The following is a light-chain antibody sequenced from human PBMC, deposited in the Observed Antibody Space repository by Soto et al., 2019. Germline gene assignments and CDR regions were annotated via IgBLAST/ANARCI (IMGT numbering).Light chain of an antibody. CDR3: QQNYDTPIP. CDR2: AAS. CDR1: QSIGTF. Sequence: IDMTESPSSLGAFFGDRVTMTCRASQSIGTFLSWYQQKSGRAPKLLIYAASSLQIGGTPRFSGSGSGTNFTPTTTSLQTEDFATYFCQQNYDTPIPFAQGTRLEI. J-gene: IGKJ5*01. V-gene: IGKV1-39*01.